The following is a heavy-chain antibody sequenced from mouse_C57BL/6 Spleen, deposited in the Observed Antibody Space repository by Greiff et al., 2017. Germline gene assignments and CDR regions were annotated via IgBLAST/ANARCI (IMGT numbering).Heavy chain of an antibody. J-gene: IGHJ2*01. CDR3: TRNWEGFDY. CDR1: GYTFTDYE. Sequence: VQLVESGAELVRPGASVTLSCKASGYTFTDYEMHWVKQTPVHGLEWIGAIDPETGGTAYNQKFKGKAILTADKSSSTAYMELRSLTSEDSAVYYCTRNWEGFDYWGQGTTLTVSS. V-gene: IGHV1-15*01. CDR2: IDPETGGT. D-gene: IGHD4-1*01.